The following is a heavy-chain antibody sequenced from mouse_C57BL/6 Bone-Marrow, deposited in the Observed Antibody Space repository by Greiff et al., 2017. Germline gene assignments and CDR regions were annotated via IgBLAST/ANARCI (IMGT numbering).Heavy chain of an antibody. V-gene: IGHV1-54*01. Sequence: QVQLQQSGAELVRPGTSVKVSCKASGYAFTNYLIEWVKQRPGQGLEWIGVINPGSGGTNYNEKFKGKATLTADKSSSTAYMQLISLTSEDTAVYFCALTGHWYFDVWGRGTTVTVSS. CDR3: ALTGHWYFDV. CDR2: INPGSGGT. D-gene: IGHD4-1*01. J-gene: IGHJ1*03. CDR1: GYAFTNYL.